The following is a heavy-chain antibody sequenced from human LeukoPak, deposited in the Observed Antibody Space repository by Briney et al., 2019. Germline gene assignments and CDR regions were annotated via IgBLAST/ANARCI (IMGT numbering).Heavy chain of an antibody. V-gene: IGHV3-23*03. D-gene: IGHD7-27*01. Sequence: GGSLRLSCAASGFTFSSYAMSWVRQAPGKGLQWVSVIFSDGTTYYTDSVKGRFTISRDNSKNTLYLQLNSLRAEDTAVYYCAKTGGPWDWGQGTLVTVSS. J-gene: IGHJ4*02. CDR3: AKTGGPWD. CDR2: IFSDGTT. CDR1: GFTFSSYA.